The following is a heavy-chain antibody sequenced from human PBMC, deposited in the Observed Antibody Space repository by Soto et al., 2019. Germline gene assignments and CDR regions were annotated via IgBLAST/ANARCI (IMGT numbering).Heavy chain of an antibody. D-gene: IGHD3-10*01. CDR2: ISWNSGSI. CDR1: GFTFDDYA. Sequence: LRLSCAASGFTFDDYAMHWVRQAPGKGLEWVSGISWNSGSIGYADSVKGRFTISRDNAKNSLYLQMNSLRAEDTALYYCAKDFYGSTSSYMDVWGKGTTVTVSS. J-gene: IGHJ6*03. V-gene: IGHV3-9*01. CDR3: AKDFYGSTSSYMDV.